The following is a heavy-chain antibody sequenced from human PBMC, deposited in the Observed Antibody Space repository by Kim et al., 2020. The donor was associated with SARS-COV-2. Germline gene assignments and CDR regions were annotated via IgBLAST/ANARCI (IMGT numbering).Heavy chain of an antibody. CDR2: IYYSGST. CDR3: ASSGPDSSGYTLDY. J-gene: IGHJ4*02. D-gene: IGHD3-22*01. Sequence: SETLSLTCTVSGGSISSGGYYWSWIRQHPGKGLEWIGYIYYSGSTYYNPSLKSRVTISVDTSKNQFSLKLSSVTAADTAVYYCASSGPDSSGYTLDYWGQGTLVTVSS. CDR1: GGSISSGGYY. V-gene: IGHV4-31*03.